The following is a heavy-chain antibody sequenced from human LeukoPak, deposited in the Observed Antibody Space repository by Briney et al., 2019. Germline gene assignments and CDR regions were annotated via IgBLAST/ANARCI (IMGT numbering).Heavy chain of an antibody. CDR1: GFTFSSYA. CDR2: ISYDGSNK. J-gene: IGHJ4*02. CDR3: ARVSENGGYDWKDAPRHSDY. D-gene: IGHD5-12*01. V-gene: IGHV3-30*04. Sequence: GGSLRLSCAASGFTFSSYAMHWVRQAPGKGLVWVAVISYDGSNKYYADSVKGRFTISRDNSKNTLYLQMNSLRHDDTAVYYCARVSENGGYDWKDAPRHSDYWGQGTLVTVSS.